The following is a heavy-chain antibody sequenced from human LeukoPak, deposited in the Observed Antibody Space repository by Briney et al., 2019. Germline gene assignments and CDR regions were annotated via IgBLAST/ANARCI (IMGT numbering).Heavy chain of an antibody. D-gene: IGHD1-26*01. CDR2: ISYDGSNK. J-gene: IGHJ4*02. V-gene: IGHV3-30*18. CDR3: AKDSGSYYFDY. Sequence: GGSLRLSCAASGFTFSSYEMNWVRQAPGKGLEWVAVISYDGSNKYYADSVKGRFTISRDNSKNTLYLQMNSLRAEDTAVYYCAKDSGSYYFDYWGQGTLVTVSS. CDR1: GFTFSSYE.